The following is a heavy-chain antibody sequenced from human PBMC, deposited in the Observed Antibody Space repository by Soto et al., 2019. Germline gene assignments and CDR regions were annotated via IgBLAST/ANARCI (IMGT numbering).Heavy chain of an antibody. CDR1: GFTFSSYA. CDR3: ARDGPDIVLVPAAMQPNWFDP. D-gene: IGHD2-2*01. V-gene: IGHV3-30-3*01. Sequence: GGSLRLSCAASGFTFSSYAMHWVRQAPGKGLEWVAVISYDGSNKYYADSVKGRFTISRDNSKNTLYLQMNSLRAEDTAVHYCARDGPDIVLVPAAMQPNWFDPWGQGTLVTVSS. J-gene: IGHJ5*02. CDR2: ISYDGSNK.